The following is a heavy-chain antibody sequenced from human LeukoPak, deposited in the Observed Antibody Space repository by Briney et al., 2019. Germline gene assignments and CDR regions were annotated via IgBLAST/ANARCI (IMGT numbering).Heavy chain of an antibody. J-gene: IGHJ4*02. Sequence: PGGSLRLSCAASGFTFSSYSMNWLRQAPGKGLEWVSYISSSSSTIYYADSVKGRFTISRDNAKNSLYLQMNSLRAEDTAVYYCTKRNSGGYYDYWGQGTLVTVSS. CDR3: TKRNSGGYYDY. CDR1: GFTFSSYS. V-gene: IGHV3-48*04. D-gene: IGHD5-12*01. CDR2: ISSSSSTI.